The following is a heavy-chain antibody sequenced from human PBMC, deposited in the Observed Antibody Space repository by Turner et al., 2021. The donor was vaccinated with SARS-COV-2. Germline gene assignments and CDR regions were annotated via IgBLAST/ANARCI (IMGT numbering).Heavy chain of an antibody. J-gene: IGHJ6*02. CDR1: GFTFSSYS. Sequence: EVQLVESGGGLVKPGGSLSLSCAASGFTFSSYSMNWVRQAPGKGLEWVSSITGSSGYIYYADSVKGRFTISRDNAKTSLYLQMNSLRAEDTAVYYCARVFPTDSSVWYRYYYYYGMDVWGQGTTVTVSS. CDR3: ARVFPTDSSVWYRYYYYYGMDV. CDR2: ITGSSGYI. D-gene: IGHD6-19*01. V-gene: IGHV3-21*01.